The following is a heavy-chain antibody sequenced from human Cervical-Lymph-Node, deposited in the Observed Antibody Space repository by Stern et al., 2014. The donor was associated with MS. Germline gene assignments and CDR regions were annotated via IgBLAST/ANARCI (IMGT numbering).Heavy chain of an antibody. J-gene: IGHJ4*02. CDR1: GFTFDDYA. D-gene: IGHD6-19*01. Sequence: VQPVESGGGLVQPGRSLRLSCAASGFTFDDYAMHWVRQAPGKGLEWVSGISGNSGSIGYADSVKGRFTISRDNAKNSLYLQMNSLRAEDTALYYCAKDRSGWYGVDYWGQGTLVTVSS. CDR2: ISGNSGSI. CDR3: AKDRSGWYGVDY. V-gene: IGHV3-9*01.